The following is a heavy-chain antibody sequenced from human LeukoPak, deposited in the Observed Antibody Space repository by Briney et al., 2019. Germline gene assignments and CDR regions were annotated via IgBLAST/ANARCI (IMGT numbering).Heavy chain of an antibody. CDR2: VKQDGSEK. Sequence: GGSLRLSCAASGFTFSSYWVTWVRQAPGKGLEWVANVKQDGSEKNYVDSVKGRFTISRDNAKNSLYLQMNSLRVDDTAVYYCARGHRAWSYWGQGTLVTVSS. CDR3: ARGHRAWSY. CDR1: GFTFSSYW. D-gene: IGHD3-3*01. J-gene: IGHJ4*02. V-gene: IGHV3-7*01.